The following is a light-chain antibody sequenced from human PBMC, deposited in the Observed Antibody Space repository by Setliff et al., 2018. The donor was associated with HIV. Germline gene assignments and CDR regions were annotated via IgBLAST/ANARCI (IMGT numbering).Light chain of an antibody. J-gene: IGLJ1*01. CDR3: SSYAGSNIYV. V-gene: IGLV2-8*01. CDR1: SGDVGGYNY. CDR2: EVN. Sequence: QSALTQPASVSGSPGQSVTISCTGTSGDVGGYNYVSWYQQHPGKAPKLMIYEVNQRPSGVPDRFSGSKSGDTASLTVSGLQAEDEADYFCSSYAGSNIYVFGTGTKVTVL.